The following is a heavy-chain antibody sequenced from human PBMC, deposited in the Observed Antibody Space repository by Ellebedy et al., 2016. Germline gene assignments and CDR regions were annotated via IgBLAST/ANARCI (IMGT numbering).Heavy chain of an antibody. CDR3: ASRALAVTGTDPPRDYYYGMDV. Sequence: GGSLRLSCAASGFTFNNFAMSWVRQAPGKGLEWVSSISSTATYIYYAASVKGRFTISRDNAKNSLYLQMNSLRTEDTAVYYCASRALAVTGTDPPRDYYYGMDVWGQGTTVTVSS. CDR1: GFTFNNFA. CDR2: ISSTATYI. D-gene: IGHD6-19*01. J-gene: IGHJ6*02. V-gene: IGHV3-21*01.